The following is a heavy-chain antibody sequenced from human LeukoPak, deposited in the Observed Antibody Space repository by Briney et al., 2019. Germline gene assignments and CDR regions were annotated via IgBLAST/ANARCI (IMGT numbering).Heavy chain of an antibody. Sequence: SVKVSCKASGATFSSLAISWVRQAPGQGLQWMGGIIPIFGTPNYAQKFQGRVTITADESTRTAYMELSSLRSEDTAVYYCARDVRHRYCSSASCYRGWFDPWGQGTLVTVSS. V-gene: IGHV1-69*13. CDR1: GATFSSLA. D-gene: IGHD2-2*01. CDR3: ARDVRHRYCSSASCYRGWFDP. CDR2: IIPIFGTP. J-gene: IGHJ5*02.